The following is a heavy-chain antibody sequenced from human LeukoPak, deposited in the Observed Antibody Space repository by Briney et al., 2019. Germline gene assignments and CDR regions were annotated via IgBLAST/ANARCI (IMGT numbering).Heavy chain of an antibody. Sequence: PGRSLRLSCAASGFTFDDYAMHWVRQAPGKGLEWVSGISWNSGSIGYADSVKGRFTISRDNAKNSLYLHMNSLRAEDTAFYYCAKSSYAVQLEPPDYWGQGTLVTVSS. CDR3: AKSSYAVQLEPPDY. V-gene: IGHV3-9*01. J-gene: IGHJ4*02. CDR1: GFTFDDYA. D-gene: IGHD1-1*01. CDR2: ISWNSGSI.